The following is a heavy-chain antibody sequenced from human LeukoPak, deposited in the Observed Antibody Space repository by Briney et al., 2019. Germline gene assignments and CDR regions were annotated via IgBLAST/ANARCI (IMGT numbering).Heavy chain of an antibody. V-gene: IGHV3-23*01. CDR2: ISGSGANT. Sequence: GGSLRLSCAASGFTFSSYAMGWVRQAPGKGLKWVSAISGSGANTYYADSVKGRFTISRDNSKNTLSLQMNTLRTDDTAVYYCAKGRALEVVAAFNYWGQGTVVTVSS. CDR3: AKGRALEVVAAFNY. D-gene: IGHD2-15*01. CDR1: GFTFSSYA. J-gene: IGHJ4*02.